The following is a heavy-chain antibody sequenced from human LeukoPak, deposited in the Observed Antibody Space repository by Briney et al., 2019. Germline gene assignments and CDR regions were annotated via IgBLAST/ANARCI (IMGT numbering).Heavy chain of an antibody. J-gene: IGHJ4*02. Sequence: LSGGSLRLSCAASGFTFSSYAMSWVRQAPGKGLEWVSAISGSGGSTYYADSVKGRFTISRDNSKNTLYLQMNSLRAEDAAVYYCAKAEEYYYDSSGYYDYWGQGTLVTVSS. V-gene: IGHV3-23*01. CDR2: ISGSGGST. CDR1: GFTFSSYA. CDR3: AKAEEYYYDSSGYYDY. D-gene: IGHD3-22*01.